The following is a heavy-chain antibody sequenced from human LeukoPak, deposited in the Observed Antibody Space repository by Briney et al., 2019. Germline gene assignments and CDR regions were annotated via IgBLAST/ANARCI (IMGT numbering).Heavy chain of an antibody. V-gene: IGHV1-69*05. CDR1: GGTFSSYA. CDR3: ARDRVTMVRGEDAFDI. CDR2: IIPIFGTA. Sequence: SVKVSCKASGGTFSSYAISWVRQAPGQGLEWMGGIIPIFGTANYAQKFQGRVTMTRDTSTSTVYMELSSLRSEDTAVYYCARDRVTMVRGEDAFDIWGQGTMVTVSS. J-gene: IGHJ3*02. D-gene: IGHD3-10*01.